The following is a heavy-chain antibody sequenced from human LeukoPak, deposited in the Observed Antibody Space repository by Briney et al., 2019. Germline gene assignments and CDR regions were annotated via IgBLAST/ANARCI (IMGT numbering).Heavy chain of an antibody. CDR2: ISGGGNSI. D-gene: IGHD1-26*01. CDR1: GFTFSSYS. V-gene: IGHV3-48*01. CDR3: ARAYSGNYYPDY. Sequence: PGGSLRLSCAASGFTFSSYSMNWVRQAPGKGLQWVSYISGGGNSIYYADSVKGRVTISRDNSKNTLYLQMSSLRAEDTAVYYCARAYSGNYYPDYWGQGTLVTASS. J-gene: IGHJ4*02.